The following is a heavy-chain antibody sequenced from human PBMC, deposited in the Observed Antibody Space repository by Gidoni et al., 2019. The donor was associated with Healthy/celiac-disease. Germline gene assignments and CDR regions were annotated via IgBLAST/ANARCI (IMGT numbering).Heavy chain of an antibody. V-gene: IGHV4-30-2*01. CDR2: IYHSGST. CDR3: ARVARGVYFDY. D-gene: IGHD1-26*01. Sequence: QLQLQESGSGLVKPSQTLSLTCAVSGGAISSGFYSWSWIRQPPGKGLEWIGYIYHSGSTYYNPSLQSRVTISVDRSKNQFSLKLSSVTAADTAVYYCARVARGVYFDYWGQGTLVTVSS. J-gene: IGHJ4*02. CDR1: GGAISSGFYS.